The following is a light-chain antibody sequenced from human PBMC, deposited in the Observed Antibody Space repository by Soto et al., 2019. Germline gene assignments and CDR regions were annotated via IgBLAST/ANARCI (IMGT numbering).Light chain of an antibody. CDR2: SSN. Sequence: QAVVTQPPSASGTPGQRVTISCSGSNSDIGSNTVSWYQQLAGTAPKLLIYSSNQRPSGVPDRFSGSKSGTSASLAISGLQSEDEADYYCAARDDSLDGVVFGGGTKLTVL. CDR3: AARDDSLDGVV. J-gene: IGLJ2*01. CDR1: NSDIGSNT. V-gene: IGLV1-44*01.